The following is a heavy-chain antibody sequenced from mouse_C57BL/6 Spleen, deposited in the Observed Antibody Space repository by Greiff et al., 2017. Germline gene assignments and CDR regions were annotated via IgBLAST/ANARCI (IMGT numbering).Heavy chain of an antibody. V-gene: IGHV5-6*02. CDR1: GFTFSSYG. J-gene: IGHJ4*01. Sequence: EVKLVESGGDLVKPGGSLKLSCAASGFTFSSYGMSWVRQTPDKSLEWVATISSGGSYTYYPDSVKGRFTISRDNAKNTLYLQMSVLKSEDTAMYYCARRHLGRAMDYWGQGTSVTISS. D-gene: IGHD4-1*01. CDR3: ARRHLGRAMDY. CDR2: ISSGGSYT.